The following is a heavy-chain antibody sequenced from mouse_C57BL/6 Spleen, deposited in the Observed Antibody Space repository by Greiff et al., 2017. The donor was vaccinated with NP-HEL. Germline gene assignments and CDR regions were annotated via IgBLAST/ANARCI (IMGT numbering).Heavy chain of an antibody. CDR2: ISYDGSN. CDR3: ARFARYYFDY. D-gene: IGHD3-1*01. Sequence: DVKLVESGPGLVKPSQSLSLTCSVTGYSITSGYYWNWIRQFPGNKLEWMGYISYDGSNNYNPSLKNRISITRDTSKNQFFLKLNSVTTEDTATYYCARFARYYFDYWGQGTTLTVSS. J-gene: IGHJ2*01. CDR1: GYSITSGYY. V-gene: IGHV3-6*01.